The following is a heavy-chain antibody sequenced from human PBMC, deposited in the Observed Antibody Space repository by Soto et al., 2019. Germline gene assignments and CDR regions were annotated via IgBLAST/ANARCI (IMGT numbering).Heavy chain of an antibody. CDR2: IYHSGST. CDR3: ARXYLGDYYDSSGYNWFDP. D-gene: IGHD3-22*01. CDR1: GYSISGGYY. J-gene: IGHJ5*02. V-gene: IGHV4-38-2*01. Sequence: SETLSLTCAVSGYSISGGYYWGWIRQPPGKGLEWIGSIYHSGSTYYNPSLKSRVTISVGTSKNQFSLKLSSVTAADTAVYYCARXYLGDYYDSSGYNWFDPWGQGTLVTVSS.